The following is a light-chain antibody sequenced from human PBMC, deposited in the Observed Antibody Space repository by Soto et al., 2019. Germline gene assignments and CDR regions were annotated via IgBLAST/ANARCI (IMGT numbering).Light chain of an antibody. Sequence: QSVLTQPASVSGSPGQSITISCTGTSSDVGGYNYVSWYQQHPGKAPKLMIYEVSDRPSGVSNCFSGSKSGNTASLTISGLQAEDEADYYCSSYTITSTYVFGTGTKVTVL. CDR3: SSYTITSTYV. V-gene: IGLV2-14*01. CDR1: SSDVGGYNY. J-gene: IGLJ1*01. CDR2: EVS.